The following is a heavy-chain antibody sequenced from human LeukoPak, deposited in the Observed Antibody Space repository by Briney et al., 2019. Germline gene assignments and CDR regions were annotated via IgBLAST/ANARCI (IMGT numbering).Heavy chain of an antibody. Sequence: ASVKVSRKASGYTFTSYAMNWVRQAPGQGLEWMGWINTNTGNPTYAQGFTGRFVFSLDTSVSTAYLQISSLKAEDTAVYYCARTARGRGYSYDSDFDYWGQGTLVTVSS. CDR1: GYTFTSYA. D-gene: IGHD5-18*01. CDR2: INTNTGNP. J-gene: IGHJ4*02. V-gene: IGHV7-4-1*02. CDR3: ARTARGRGYSYDSDFDY.